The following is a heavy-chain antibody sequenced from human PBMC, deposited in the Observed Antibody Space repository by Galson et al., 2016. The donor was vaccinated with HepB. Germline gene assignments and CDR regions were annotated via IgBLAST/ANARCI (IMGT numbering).Heavy chain of an antibody. V-gene: IGHV5-51*01. Sequence: QSGAEVKKPGESLKISCKGSGYSFTSYWIGWVRQMPGKGLEWMGIIYPGDSDTRYSPSFQGPVTISADKSISTAYLQWSSLKASDTAMYYCARQAYYYDSSGYYTLALLDYWGQGTLVTVSS. D-gene: IGHD3-22*01. J-gene: IGHJ4*02. CDR3: ARQAYYYDSSGYYTLALLDY. CDR1: GYSFTSYW. CDR2: IYPGDSDT.